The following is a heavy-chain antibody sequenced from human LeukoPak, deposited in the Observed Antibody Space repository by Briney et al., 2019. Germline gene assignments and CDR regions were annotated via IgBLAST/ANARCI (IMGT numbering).Heavy chain of an antibody. CDR2: ISYDGSNK. CDR3: AKDRVTRTFDYFDY. D-gene: IGHD3-10*01. Sequence: GGSLRLSCAASGFTFSSYGMHWVRQAPGKGLEWVAVISYDGSNKYYADSVKGRFTISRDNSKNTLYLQMSSLRAEDTAVYYCAKDRVTRTFDYFDYWGQGTLVTVSS. CDR1: GFTFSSYG. V-gene: IGHV3-30*18. J-gene: IGHJ4*02.